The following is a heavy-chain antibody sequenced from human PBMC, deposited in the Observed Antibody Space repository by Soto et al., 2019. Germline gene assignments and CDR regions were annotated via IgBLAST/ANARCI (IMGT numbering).Heavy chain of an antibody. D-gene: IGHD6-13*01. V-gene: IGHV1-8*01. Sequence: QVQLVQSGAEVKKPGASVKVSCKASGYTFTTYDINWVRQAPGQGLEWMGWMNPNSGNTVYAQKFQGRVTMTRNTSISTAYMELSSLRSEDTAVYYCSGGKGYISSTELDYWGQGTLVTFA. CDR1: GYTFTTYD. CDR2: MNPNSGNT. J-gene: IGHJ4*02. CDR3: SGGKGYISSTELDY.